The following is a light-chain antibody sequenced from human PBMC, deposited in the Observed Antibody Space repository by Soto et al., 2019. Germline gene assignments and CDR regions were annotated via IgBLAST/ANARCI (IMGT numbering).Light chain of an antibody. J-gene: IGKJ4*01. CDR3: QQYYNWPVT. Sequence: DIVMTQSPDSLAVSLGERATINCKSSQSILSSSNSQNYLAWYQQRPGQPPKLLIFWASIREFGVPDRFSGSGSGTDFTLTISSLQAEDVAVYYCQQYYNWPVTFGGGTKVEIK. V-gene: IGKV4-1*01. CDR1: QSILSSSNSQNY. CDR2: WAS.